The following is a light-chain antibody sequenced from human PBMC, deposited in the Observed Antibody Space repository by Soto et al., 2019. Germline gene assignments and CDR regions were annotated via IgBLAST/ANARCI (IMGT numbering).Light chain of an antibody. CDR3: QSYDSSLSAL. CDR1: SSNIGAGYD. Sequence: QSVLTQPPSVSGAPGHRVTISCTGSSSNIGAGYDVHWYQQLPGTAPKLLIYGNSNRPSGVPDRFSGSKSGTSASLAITGLEAEDEADYYCQSYDSSLSALFGGGTTLTVL. V-gene: IGLV1-40*01. CDR2: GNS. J-gene: IGLJ3*02.